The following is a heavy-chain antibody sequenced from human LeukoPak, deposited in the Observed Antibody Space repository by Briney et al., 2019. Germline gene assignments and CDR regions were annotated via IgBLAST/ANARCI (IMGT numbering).Heavy chain of an antibody. D-gene: IGHD1-1*01. CDR1: GGSFSGYY. CDR2: INHSGGT. Sequence: SETLSLTCAVYGGSFSGYYWSWIRQPPGKGLEWIGEINHSGGTNYNPSLKSRVTISVDTSKNQFSLKLSSVTAADTAVYYCARLRTDCWGQGTLVTVSS. CDR3: ARLRTDC. J-gene: IGHJ4*02. V-gene: IGHV4-34*01.